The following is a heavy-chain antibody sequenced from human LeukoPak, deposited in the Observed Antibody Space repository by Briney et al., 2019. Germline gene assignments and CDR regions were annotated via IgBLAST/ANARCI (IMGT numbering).Heavy chain of an antibody. V-gene: IGHV3-48*03. D-gene: IGHD5-18*01. CDR3: ARGRGSSYGDPFDY. J-gene: IGHJ4*02. CDR1: GFTFSSYE. CDR2: ISSSGSTI. Sequence: GGSLRLSCAASGFTFSSYEMNWVRQAPGKGLEWVSYISSSGSTIYYADSVKGRFTLSRDNAKNSLFLQMNSLRAEDTAVYYCARGRGSSYGDPFDYWGQGTLVTVSS.